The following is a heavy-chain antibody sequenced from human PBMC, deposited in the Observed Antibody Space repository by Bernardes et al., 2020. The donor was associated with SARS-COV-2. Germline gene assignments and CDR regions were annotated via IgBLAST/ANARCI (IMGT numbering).Heavy chain of an antibody. V-gene: IGHV4-59*08. CDR2: IYYSGST. Sequence: SETLSLTCTVSGGSISSYYWSWIRQPPGKGLEWIGYIYYSGSTNYNPSLKSRVTISVDTSKNQFSLKLSSVTAADTAVYYCARHCYYTQWELQEGLDAFDIWGQGTMVTVSS. D-gene: IGHD1-26*01. CDR3: ARHCYYTQWELQEGLDAFDI. CDR1: GGSISSYY. J-gene: IGHJ3*02.